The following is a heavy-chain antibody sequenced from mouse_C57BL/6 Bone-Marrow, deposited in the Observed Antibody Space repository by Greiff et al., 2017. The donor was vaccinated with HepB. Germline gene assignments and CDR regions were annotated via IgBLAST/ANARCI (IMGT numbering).Heavy chain of an antibody. V-gene: IGHV1-15*01. CDR1: GYTFTDYE. Sequence: VQLVESGAELVRPGASVTLSCKASGYTFTDYEMHWVKQTPVHGLEWIGAIDPETGGTAYNQKFKGKAILTADKSSSTAYMELRSLTSEDSAVYYCKGGYYGSSYGYWGQGTTLTVSS. CDR3: KGGYYGSSYGY. CDR2: IDPETGGT. J-gene: IGHJ2*01. D-gene: IGHD1-1*01.